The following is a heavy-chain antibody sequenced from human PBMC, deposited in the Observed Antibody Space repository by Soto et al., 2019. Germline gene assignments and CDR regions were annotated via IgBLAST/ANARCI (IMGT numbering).Heavy chain of an antibody. CDR2: IYWDDDK. CDR1: GFSLSTSGVG. D-gene: IGHD3-3*01. CDR3: AHITELLDDFDY. Sequence: QITLKESGPTLVKPTQTLTLTCTFSGFSLSTSGVGVGWIRQPPGKALERLALIYWDDDKRYSPSLKSRLTITKDTSKNQVVLTMTNMDPVDTATYYCAHITELLDDFDYWGQGTLVTVSS. J-gene: IGHJ4*02. V-gene: IGHV2-5*02.